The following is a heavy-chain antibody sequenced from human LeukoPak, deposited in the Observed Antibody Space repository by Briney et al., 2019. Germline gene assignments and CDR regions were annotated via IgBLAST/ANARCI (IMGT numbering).Heavy chain of an antibody. V-gene: IGHV3-21*01. CDR3: ARSKGGLWFGESTCDY. CDR2: ISSSSGYI. CDR1: GFTFSSYS. J-gene: IGHJ4*02. D-gene: IGHD3-10*01. Sequence: GGSLRLSCAASGFTFSSYSMNWVRQAPGKGLEWVSSISSSSGYIYYADSVKGRFTISRDNAKNSLYLQMNSLRAEDTAVYYCARSKGGLWFGESTCDYWGQGTLVTVSS.